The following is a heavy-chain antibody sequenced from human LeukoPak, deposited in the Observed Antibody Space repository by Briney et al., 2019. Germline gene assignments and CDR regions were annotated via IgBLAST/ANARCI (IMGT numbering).Heavy chain of an antibody. CDR2: ISGSGGST. CDR1: GFTFSSYA. CDR3: AKGGKDIVVVPAAMPSGMDV. D-gene: IGHD2-2*01. Sequence: GGSLRLSCAASGFTFSSYAMSWVRQAPGKGLEWVSAISGSGGSTYYADSVKGRFTISRDNSKNTLYLQMNSLRAEDTAVYYCAKGGKDIVVVPAAMPSGMDVWGQGTTVTVSS. J-gene: IGHJ6*02. V-gene: IGHV3-23*01.